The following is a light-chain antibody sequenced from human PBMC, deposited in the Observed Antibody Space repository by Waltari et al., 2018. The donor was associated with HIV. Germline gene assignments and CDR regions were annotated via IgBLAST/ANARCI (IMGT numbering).Light chain of an antibody. J-gene: IGKJ1*01. CDR2: RIS. Sequence: EIVLTQSPGTLSLSPGERGTLSCRASESVTTSHLAWYQQQPGQAPRLLIYRISNRATGIPDRFSGSESGAEFSLSISKLEPEDSAVYYCQQYGLSPITFGQGTKVEAK. V-gene: IGKV3-20*01. CDR1: ESVTTSH. CDR3: QQYGLSPIT.